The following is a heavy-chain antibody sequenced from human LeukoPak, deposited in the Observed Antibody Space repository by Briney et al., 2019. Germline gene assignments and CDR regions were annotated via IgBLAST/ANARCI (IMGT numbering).Heavy chain of an antibody. CDR2: IKQDGSEK. J-gene: IGHJ6*02. D-gene: IGHD2-2*01. CDR3: ARMPFSRNDYYGLDV. V-gene: IGHV3-7*01. Sequence: GGSLRLSCAASGFTFSSYWMSWVRQAPGKGLEWVANIKQDGSEKYYVDSVKGRFTISRDNAKNSLYLQMNSLRAEDTAVYYCARMPFSRNDYYGLDVWGQGTTVTVSS. CDR1: GFTFSSYW.